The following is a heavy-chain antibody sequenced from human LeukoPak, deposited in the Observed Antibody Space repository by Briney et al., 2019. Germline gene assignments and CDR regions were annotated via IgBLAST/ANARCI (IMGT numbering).Heavy chain of an antibody. CDR3: ARGSHYYGMDV. CDR1: GDSISSGGYS. Sequence: SETLSLTCAVSGDSISSGGYSWSWIRQPPGKGLEWIGYIYHSGSTYYNPSLKSRVTISVGTSKSQFSLKLSSVTAADTAVYYCARGSHYYGMDVWGQGTTVTVSS. J-gene: IGHJ6*02. V-gene: IGHV4-30-2*01. CDR2: IYHSGST.